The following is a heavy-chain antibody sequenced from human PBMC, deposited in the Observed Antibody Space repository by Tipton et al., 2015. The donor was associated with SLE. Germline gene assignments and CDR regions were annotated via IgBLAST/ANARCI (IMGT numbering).Heavy chain of an antibody. CDR2: IYTSGNT. J-gene: IGHJ4*02. Sequence: TLSLTCTVSGASISSDSYYWSWIRQPAGKGLEWIGRIYTSGNTNYSPSLKSRVTISVDTSKNQFSLKLNSVPAADTAVYYCAIGAIGGKVDYWGQGTLVTFSS. V-gene: IGHV4-61*02. CDR1: GASISSDSYY. CDR3: AIGAIGGKVDY. D-gene: IGHD3-16*01.